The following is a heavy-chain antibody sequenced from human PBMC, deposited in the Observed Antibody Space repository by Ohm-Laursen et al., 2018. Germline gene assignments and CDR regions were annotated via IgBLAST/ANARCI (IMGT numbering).Heavy chain of an antibody. Sequence: SLRLSCAASGFTFDDYAMHWVRQAPGKGLEWVSGISRNSGSIGYADSVKGRFTISRDNAKNSLYLQMNSLRAEDTALYYCAKEIAVDGYAFDIWGQGTMVTVSS. CDR1: GFTFDDYA. D-gene: IGHD6-19*01. CDR3: AKEIAVDGYAFDI. J-gene: IGHJ3*02. V-gene: IGHV3-9*01. CDR2: ISRNSGSI.